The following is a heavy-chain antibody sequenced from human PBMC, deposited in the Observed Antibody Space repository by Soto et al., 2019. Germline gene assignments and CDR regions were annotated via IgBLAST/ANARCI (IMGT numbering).Heavy chain of an antibody. V-gene: IGHV1-69*01. CDR2: IITIFGTA. J-gene: IGHJ6*02. D-gene: IGHD3-9*01. CDR3: ARALNVLRYFDWLPSAGMDV. CDR1: GGTFSSYA. Sequence: QVQLVQSGAEVKKPGSSVKVSCKASGGTFSSYAISWVRQAPGQGLEWMGGIITIFGTANDAQKFQGRVTITADESTSTAYMELSSLRSEDTAVYYCARALNVLRYFDWLPSAGMDVWGQGTTVTVSS.